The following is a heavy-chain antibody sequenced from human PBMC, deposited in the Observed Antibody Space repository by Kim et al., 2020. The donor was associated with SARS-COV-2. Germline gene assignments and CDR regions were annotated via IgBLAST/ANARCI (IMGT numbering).Heavy chain of an antibody. CDR3: ARYCNGASCYSPYYGMDV. J-gene: IGHJ6*02. CDR2: ISVSGGTT. D-gene: IGHD2-15*01. Sequence: GGSLRLSCAASGFTFSSYAMSWVRQAPGTGLEGVSVISVSGGTTDYADSVKGRFTISRDNSKNTMYLQMNSLRAEDTAVYYCARYCNGASCYSPYYGMDVWGQGTTVTVSS. V-gene: IGHV3-23*01. CDR1: GFTFSSYA.